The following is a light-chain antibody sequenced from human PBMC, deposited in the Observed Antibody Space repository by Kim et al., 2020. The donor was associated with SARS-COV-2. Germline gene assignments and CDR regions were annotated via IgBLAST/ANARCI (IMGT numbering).Light chain of an antibody. CDR3: NSRESGVNHVV. J-gene: IGLJ3*02. CDR1: SLRSYY. V-gene: IGLV3-19*01. CDR2: DKN. Sequence: SSVLTQDPAVSLALGQTVSITCQGDSLRSYYASWYQQRPGQAPLLVIYDKNNRPSGIPYRFSGSSSGNTASLTITGAQAEDEADYYCNSRESGVNHVVFGAGTQLTVL.